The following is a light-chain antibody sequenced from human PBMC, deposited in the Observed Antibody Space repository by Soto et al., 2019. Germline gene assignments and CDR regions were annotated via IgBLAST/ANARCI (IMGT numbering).Light chain of an antibody. V-gene: IGKV1-5*01. Sequence: DIQMTQSPSTLSATAGDRVTITCRASQSISAWLAWYQQKPGKAPKLLIYDASNLESGVPSRFSGSGSGTEFTLTISSLQPDDFATYYYQQYNSYSSTFGQGTKVDIK. CDR3: QQYNSYSST. CDR1: QSISAW. CDR2: DAS. J-gene: IGKJ1*01.